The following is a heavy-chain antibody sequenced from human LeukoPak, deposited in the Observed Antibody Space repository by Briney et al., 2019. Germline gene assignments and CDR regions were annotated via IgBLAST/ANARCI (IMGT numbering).Heavy chain of an antibody. V-gene: IGHV3-7*01. CDR1: GFTFSSYW. CDR2: IKQDGSEK. Sequence: TGGSLRLSCAASGFTFSSYWMSWVRQAPGKGLEWVANIKQDGSEKYYVDSEKGRFTISRDNAKNSLYLQMNSLRAEDTAVYYCARVGYDFWSGYPWYFDYWGQGTLVTVSS. CDR3: ARVGYDFWSGYPWYFDY. D-gene: IGHD3-3*01. J-gene: IGHJ4*02.